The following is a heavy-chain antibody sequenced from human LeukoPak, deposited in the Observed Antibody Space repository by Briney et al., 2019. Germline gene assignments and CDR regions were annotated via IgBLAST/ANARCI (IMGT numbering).Heavy chain of an antibody. CDR3: ARGPAALIDY. D-gene: IGHD6-25*01. CDR1: GGSISSYY. V-gene: IGHV4-59*01. Sequence: PSETLSLTCTVSGGSISSYYWSWIRQPPGKGLEWIGYIYYSGSTNYNPSLKSRVTISVDMSKNQFSLKLSSVTAADTAVYYCARGPAALIDYWGQGTLVTVSS. J-gene: IGHJ4*02. CDR2: IYYSGST.